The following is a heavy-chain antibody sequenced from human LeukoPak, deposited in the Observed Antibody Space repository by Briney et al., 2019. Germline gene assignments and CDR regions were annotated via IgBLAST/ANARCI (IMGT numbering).Heavy chain of an antibody. D-gene: IGHD3-9*01. CDR2: IIPILGIA. Sequence: SVKVSCKASGYTFTSYDINWVRQATGQGLEWMGRIIPILGIANYAQKFQGRVTITADKSTSTAYMELSSLRSEDTAVYYCASGSIDYDILTGYYTWGQGTLVTVSS. CDR3: ASGSIDYDILTGYYT. J-gene: IGHJ4*02. CDR1: GYTFTSYD. V-gene: IGHV1-69*04.